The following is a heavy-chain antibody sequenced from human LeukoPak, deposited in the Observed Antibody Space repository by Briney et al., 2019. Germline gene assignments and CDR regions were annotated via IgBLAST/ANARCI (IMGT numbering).Heavy chain of an antibody. Sequence: GASVKVSCKASGYTFTGYYMHWVRQAPGQGLEWMGWINPNSGGTNYAQKFQGRVTMTRDTSISTAYMELSRLRSDETAVYYCAREGGSIVGATHDYWGQGTLVTVSS. CDR3: AREGGSIVGATHDY. V-gene: IGHV1-2*02. CDR2: INPNSGGT. D-gene: IGHD1-26*01. J-gene: IGHJ4*02. CDR1: GYTFTGYY.